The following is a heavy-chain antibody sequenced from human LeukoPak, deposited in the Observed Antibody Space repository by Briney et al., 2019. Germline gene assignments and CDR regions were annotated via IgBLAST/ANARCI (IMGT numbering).Heavy chain of an antibody. D-gene: IGHD3-16*01. CDR1: GYSFSSYW. V-gene: IGHV5-51*01. Sequence: GESLKISGKGSGYSFSSYWIAWVRQMPGKGLERMGIIYPGDSDSKYSRSFQGQVTTSADKSINTAYLQWSSLKASDSAMYYCARRLGGADVFDIWGQGTMVTVSS. CDR3: ARRLGGADVFDI. J-gene: IGHJ3*02. CDR2: IYPGDSDS.